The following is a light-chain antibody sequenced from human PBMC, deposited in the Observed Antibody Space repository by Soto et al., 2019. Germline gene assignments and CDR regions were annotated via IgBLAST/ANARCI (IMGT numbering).Light chain of an antibody. CDR3: HKYNNWPWT. V-gene: IGKV3-15*01. CDR1: QSVSSS. J-gene: IGKJ1*01. CDR2: SAS. Sequence: EIVMTQSPATLSVSPGERATLSCRASQSVSSSLDWYQQKPGQAPRPLIHSASTRATGIPARLSGSGSGTEFTLTIGSLQSEDFAVYYCHKYNNWPWTFGQGTKVEIK.